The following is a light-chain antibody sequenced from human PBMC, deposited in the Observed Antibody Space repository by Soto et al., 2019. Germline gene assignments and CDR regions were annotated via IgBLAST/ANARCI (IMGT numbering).Light chain of an antibody. Sequence: EIVMTQSPATLSVSSGGRATLSCRASQSISDTLAWYQQKPGQAPRLLIYGASKRATGFPARFSGSGSGTDFTLTISSLQSEDFALYYCQQYNNWPRTFGQGTKVDIK. CDR1: QSISDT. J-gene: IGKJ1*01. CDR3: QQYNNWPRT. CDR2: GAS. V-gene: IGKV3-15*01.